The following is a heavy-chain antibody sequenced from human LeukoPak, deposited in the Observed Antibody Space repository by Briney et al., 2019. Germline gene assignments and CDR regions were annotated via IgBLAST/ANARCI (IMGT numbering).Heavy chain of an antibody. D-gene: IGHD3-16*01. CDR3: VRDEGGVYHYFSMDV. V-gene: IGHV3-53*01. J-gene: IGHJ6*02. CDR1: GFTVSDYY. CDR2: IYSRGSST. Sequence: GGSLRLSCVASGFTVSDYYMSWVRQAPGKGLECVSLIYSRGSSTYYADSVKGRFTISRDDSKNTLYLQMNSLRAEDTAVYYCVRDEGGVYHYFSMDVWGPGTTVTVSS.